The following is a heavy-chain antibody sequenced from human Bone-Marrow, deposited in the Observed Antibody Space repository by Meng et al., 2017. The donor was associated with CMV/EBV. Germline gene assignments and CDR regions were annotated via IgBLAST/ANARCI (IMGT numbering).Heavy chain of an antibody. J-gene: IGHJ6*01. V-gene: IGHV3-15*01. D-gene: IGHD2-2*02. CDR1: GFTFSNAW. CDR2: IKRKTDGGTT. Sequence: GGSLRLSCAASGFTFSNAWMSWVRQAPGKGLEWVGRIKRKTDGGTTDYAAPVKGRFTISRDDSKNTLYLQMNSLKTEDTAVYYCTTDLGSDCSSTSCYTNYYYGMDVWGQGTTVTGSS. CDR3: TTDLGSDCSSTSCYTNYYYGMDV.